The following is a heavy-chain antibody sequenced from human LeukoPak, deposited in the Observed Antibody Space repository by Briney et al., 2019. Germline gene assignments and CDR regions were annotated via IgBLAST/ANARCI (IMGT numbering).Heavy chain of an antibody. V-gene: IGHV5-51*01. J-gene: IGHJ4*02. CDR1: GSPFTSYW. CDR3: ARRGYSGYDLQYFDS. Sequence: GESLKISCKGSGSPFTSYWIAWVRQMPGKGLEWVGLIYPTDSDTRYSPSFQGQVTISADKSISTAYLQWNSLKASDTAMYYCARRGYSGYDLQYFDSWGQGTLVTVSS. D-gene: IGHD5-12*01. CDR2: IYPTDSDT.